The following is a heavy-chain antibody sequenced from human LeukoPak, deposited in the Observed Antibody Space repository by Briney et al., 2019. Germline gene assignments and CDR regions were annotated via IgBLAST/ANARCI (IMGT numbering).Heavy chain of an antibody. CDR2: IYSGGST. D-gene: IGHD5-18*01. V-gene: IGHV3-53*01. Sequence: GGSLRLSCAASGFTVSSNYMSWVRQAPGKGLEWVSVIYSGGSTYYADSVKGRFTISRDNSKNTLYLQMNSLRAEDTAVYYCASGGYETAMVGLFDYWGQGTLVTVSS. J-gene: IGHJ4*02. CDR1: GFTVSSNY. CDR3: ASGGYETAMVGLFDY.